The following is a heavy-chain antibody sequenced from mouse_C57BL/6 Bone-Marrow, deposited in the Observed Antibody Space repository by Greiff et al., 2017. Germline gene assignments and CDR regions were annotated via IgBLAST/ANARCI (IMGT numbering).Heavy chain of an antibody. D-gene: IGHD2-4*01. CDR2: IDPSDSYT. CDR3: AREDDYEGFAY. J-gene: IGHJ2*01. CDR1: GYTFTSYW. Sequence: QVQLQQPGAELVMPGASVKLSCKASGYTFTSYWMHWVKQRPGQGLEWIGEIDPSDSYTNYNQKFKGKSTLTVDKSSSTAYMQLSSLTSEDSAVYYCAREDDYEGFAYWGQGTTLTVSS. V-gene: IGHV1-69*01.